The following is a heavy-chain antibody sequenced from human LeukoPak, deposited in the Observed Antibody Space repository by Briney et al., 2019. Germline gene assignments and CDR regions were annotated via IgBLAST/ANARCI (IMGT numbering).Heavy chain of an antibody. J-gene: IGHJ4*02. CDR1: GFTFSNHW. V-gene: IGHV3-7*03. D-gene: IGHD3-10*01. CDR2: IKHDGSEK. Sequence: GGSLRLSCAAYGFTFSNHWMSWVRQAPGKGLEWVANIKHDGSEKYYVDSVKGRFTISRDNAKNSLYLQLNSLRAEGTAVYYCATDWGFGELFSRFHYWGQGTLVTASS. CDR3: ATDWGFGELFSRFHY.